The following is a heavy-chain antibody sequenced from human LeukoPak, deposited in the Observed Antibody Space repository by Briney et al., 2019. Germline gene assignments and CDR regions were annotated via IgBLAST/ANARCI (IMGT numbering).Heavy chain of an antibody. CDR2: ISSSTTYI. V-gene: IGHV3-21*06. Sequence: GGSLRLSCAASGFTFSSYSMNWVRQAPGKGLEWVSSISSSTTYIYYADSVKGRFTISRDNAKNSLYLQMNSLRAEDTAVYYCAKSPYGDYRGYYFDYRGQGTLVTVSS. CDR1: GFTFSSYS. J-gene: IGHJ4*02. D-gene: IGHD4-17*01. CDR3: AKSPYGDYRGYYFDY.